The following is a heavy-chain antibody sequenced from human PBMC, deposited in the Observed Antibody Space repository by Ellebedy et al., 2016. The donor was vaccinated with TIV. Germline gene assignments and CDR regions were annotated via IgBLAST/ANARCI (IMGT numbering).Heavy chain of an antibody. J-gene: IGHJ3*02. CDR1: GFTFSSYS. CDR2: ISSSSSTI. CDR3: ARGPRYYDFWSDAFDI. Sequence: GGSLRLSXAASGFTFSSYSMNWVRQAPGKGLEWVSYISSSSSTIYYADSVKGRFTISRDNSKNTLYLQMNSLRAEDTAVYYCARGPRYYDFWSDAFDIWGQGTMVTVSS. V-gene: IGHV3-48*01. D-gene: IGHD3-3*01.